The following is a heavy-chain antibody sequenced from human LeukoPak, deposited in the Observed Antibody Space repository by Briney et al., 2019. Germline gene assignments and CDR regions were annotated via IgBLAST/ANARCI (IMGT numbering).Heavy chain of an antibody. CDR3: ARDLQDTALRCCSSTSCYMGGYYFDY. V-gene: IGHV1-2*02. Sequence: GASVKVSCKASGYTFTGYYMHWVRQAPGQGLEWMGWINPNSGGTNYAQKFQGRVTMTRDTSISTAYMELSRLRSDDTAVYYCARDLQDTALRCCSSTSCYMGGYYFDYWGQGTLVTVSS. CDR2: INPNSGGT. J-gene: IGHJ4*02. D-gene: IGHD2-2*02. CDR1: GYTFTGYY.